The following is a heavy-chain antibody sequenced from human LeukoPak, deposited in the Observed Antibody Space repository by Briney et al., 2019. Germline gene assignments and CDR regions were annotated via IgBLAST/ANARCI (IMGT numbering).Heavy chain of an antibody. CDR3: AKNTNTDWFDP. CDR1: GFTFSNYA. CDR2: ISGSGGST. Sequence: GGSLRLSCAASGFTFSNYAMSWVRQAPGKGMEWVSAISGSGGSTYYADSVKGRFTISRDNSKDTLYLQMNSLRAEDTALYYCAKNTNTDWFDPWGQGTLLTVSS. J-gene: IGHJ5*02. V-gene: IGHV3-23*01. D-gene: IGHD2-2*02.